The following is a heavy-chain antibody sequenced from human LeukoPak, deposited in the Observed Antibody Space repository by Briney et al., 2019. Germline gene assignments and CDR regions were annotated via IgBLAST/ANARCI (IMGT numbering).Heavy chain of an antibody. CDR1: GGTFSSYA. Sequence: ASVKVSCKASGGTFSSYAISWVRQAPGQGLEWMGRIIPILGIANYAQKFQGRVTITADKSASTAYMELSSLRSDDTAVYYCARYPYCSGGSCYSGDLHYYYGMDVWGQGTTVTVSS. J-gene: IGHJ6*02. CDR2: IIPILGIA. D-gene: IGHD2-15*01. CDR3: ARYPYCSGGSCYSGDLHYYYGMDV. V-gene: IGHV1-69*04.